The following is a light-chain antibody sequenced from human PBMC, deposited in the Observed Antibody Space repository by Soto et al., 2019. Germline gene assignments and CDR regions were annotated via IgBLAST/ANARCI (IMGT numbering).Light chain of an antibody. CDR3: QQYGNSPWT. CDR2: AAS. Sequence: ETVLTQSPGTLPLSPWERATLSFMSSQTVSNSYVAWYQHKPGQTPRVLIYAASSRTPGIPDRFSGSGYGTEFTLTISRLEPEDLAVYYCQQYGNSPWTFGQGTKVDIK. J-gene: IGKJ1*01. V-gene: IGKV3-20*01. CDR1: QTVSNSY.